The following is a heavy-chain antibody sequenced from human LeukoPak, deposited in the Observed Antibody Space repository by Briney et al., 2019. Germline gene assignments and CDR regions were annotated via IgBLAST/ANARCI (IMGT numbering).Heavy chain of an antibody. Sequence: GGSLRLSCAASGFTFSTYWLSWIRQAPGKGLEWVANINQDGSEKNYVDSVKGQFTISRDNAKNSLYLQMNSLRVEDTAVYYRARPRYCSSTNCYIDYWGQGTLVTVSS. V-gene: IGHV3-7*01. J-gene: IGHJ4*02. CDR1: GFTFSTYW. D-gene: IGHD2-2*01. CDR2: INQDGSEK. CDR3: ARPRYCSSTNCYIDY.